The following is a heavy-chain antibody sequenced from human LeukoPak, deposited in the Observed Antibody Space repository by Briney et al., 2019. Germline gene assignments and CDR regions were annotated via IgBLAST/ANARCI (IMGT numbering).Heavy chain of an antibody. CDR2: IYYSGST. V-gene: IGHV4-59*08. CDR1: GGSISSYY. CDR3: ARTITMVRGASPANPINWFDP. Sequence: SETLSLTCTVSGGSISSYYGSWIRQPPGKGLEWIGYIYYSGSTNYNPSLKSRVTISVDTSKNQFSLKLSSVTAADTAVYYCARTITMVRGASPANPINWFDPWGQGTLVTVSS. D-gene: IGHD3-10*01. J-gene: IGHJ5*02.